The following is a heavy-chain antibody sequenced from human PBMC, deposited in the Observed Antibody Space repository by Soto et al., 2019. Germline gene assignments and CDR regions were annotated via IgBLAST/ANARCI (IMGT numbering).Heavy chain of an antibody. CDR2: IYHGGST. CDR3: ARRAITMIVVGPGAFDI. V-gene: IGHV4-38-2*01. D-gene: IGHD3-22*01. J-gene: IGHJ3*02. Sequence: SETLSLTCAVSGYSISSGYYWGWLRQPPGKGLEWIGSIYHGGSTNYNPSLKSRVTISVDKSKNQFSLKLSSVTAADTAVYYCARRAITMIVVGPGAFDIWGQGTMVTVSS. CDR1: GYSISSGYY.